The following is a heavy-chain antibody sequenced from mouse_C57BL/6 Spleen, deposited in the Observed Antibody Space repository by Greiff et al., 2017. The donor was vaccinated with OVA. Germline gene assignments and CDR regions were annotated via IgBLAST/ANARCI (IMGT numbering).Heavy chain of an antibody. Sequence: VQLQQPGAELVKPGASVKLSCKASGYTFTSYWMHWVKQRPGQGLEWIGMIHPNSGSTNYNEKFTSKATLTVDKSSSTAYMQLSSLTSEDSAVYYCARWDYGSSYDYWGQGTTLTVSS. CDR3: ARWDYGSSYDY. J-gene: IGHJ2*01. CDR1: GYTFTSYW. V-gene: IGHV1-64*01. D-gene: IGHD1-1*01. CDR2: IHPNSGST.